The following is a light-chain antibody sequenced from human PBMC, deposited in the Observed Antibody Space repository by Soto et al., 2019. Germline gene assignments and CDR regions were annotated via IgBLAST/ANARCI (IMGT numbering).Light chain of an antibody. CDR1: QSVSSTY. J-gene: IGKJ2*01. CDR3: QRYYITPFP. Sequence: EIVLTQSPGTLSLSPGERATLSCRASQSVSSTYLAWYQQKPGQAPRLLIYGASSRATGIPDRFSGSGSGTDFALTISRLEPEDFAVYDCQRYYITPFPYGQGTKLEIK. CDR2: GAS. V-gene: IGKV3-20*01.